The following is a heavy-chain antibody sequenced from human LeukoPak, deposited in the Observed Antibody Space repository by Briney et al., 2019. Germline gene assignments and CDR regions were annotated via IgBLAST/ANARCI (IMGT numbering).Heavy chain of an antibody. CDR3: VRESTVTTLNFYDY. V-gene: IGHV4-4*02. Sequence: SETLSLTCTVSGGSISSSNWWSWVRQPPGKGLEWIGEIYHSGSTNYNPSLKSRVTISVDKSKNQFSLKLSSVTAADTAAYYCVRESTVTTLNFYDYWGQGTLVTVSS. D-gene: IGHD4-17*01. CDR2: IYHSGST. J-gene: IGHJ4*02. CDR1: GGSISSSNW.